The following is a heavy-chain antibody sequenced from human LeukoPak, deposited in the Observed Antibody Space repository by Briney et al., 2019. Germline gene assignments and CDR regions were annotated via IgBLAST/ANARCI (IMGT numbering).Heavy chain of an antibody. J-gene: IGHJ4*02. D-gene: IGHD3-10*01. CDR3: ARGRSRTVRFGELS. CDR2: INHSGST. CDR1: GGSIRSSYYY. Sequence: SETLSLTCTVSGGSIRSSYYYWGWIRQPPGKGLEWIGEINHSGSTNYNPSLKSRVTISVDTSKNQFSLKLSSVTAADTAVYYCARGRSRTVRFGELSWGQGTLVTVSS. V-gene: IGHV4-39*07.